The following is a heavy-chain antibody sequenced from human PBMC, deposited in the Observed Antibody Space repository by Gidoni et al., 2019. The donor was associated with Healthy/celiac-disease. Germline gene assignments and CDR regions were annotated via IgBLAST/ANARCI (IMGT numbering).Heavy chain of an antibody. CDR1: GVTFPSSP. J-gene: IGHJ6*02. D-gene: IGHD2-15*01. CDR2: IVVGSGNT. Sequence: QMQLVQSGPEVKKPRTSVTYSCKASGVTFPSSPVQWVRPAPLLRLAWIGWIVVGSGNTNYAQKFNERVTISRDMSTSTAYMELSSLRSEDTAVYYCAAGQDCSGGSCITGYYYYGMDVWGQGTTVTVSS. CDR3: AAGQDCSGGSCITGYYYYGMDV. V-gene: IGHV1-58*01.